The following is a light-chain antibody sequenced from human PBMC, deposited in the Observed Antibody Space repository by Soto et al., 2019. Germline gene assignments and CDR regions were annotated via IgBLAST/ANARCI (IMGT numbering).Light chain of an antibody. Sequence: IQLTQSPSSLSASVGDRVTITCRASQGVSGYLAWYQQKPGKAPKLLIYAASTLHSGVPSRFSGSGSGPEFTLTISSLQPEDFATYHCQQLNSYPPTFGPGTKVDIK. J-gene: IGKJ3*01. CDR2: AAS. CDR3: QQLNSYPPT. V-gene: IGKV1-9*01. CDR1: QGVSGY.